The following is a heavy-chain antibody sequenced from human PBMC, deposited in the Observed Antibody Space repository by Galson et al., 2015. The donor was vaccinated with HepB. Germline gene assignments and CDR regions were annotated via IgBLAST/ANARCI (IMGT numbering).Heavy chain of an antibody. J-gene: IGHJ3*02. Sequence: SVKVSCKASGGTFSSYAISWVRQAPGQGLEWMGGIIPIFGTANYAQKFQGRVTITADESTSTAYMELSSLRSEDTAVYYCARGAYIAVADCAFDIWGQGTMVTVSS. CDR1: GGTFSSYA. D-gene: IGHD6-19*01. CDR2: IIPIFGTA. V-gene: IGHV1-69*13. CDR3: ARGAYIAVADCAFDI.